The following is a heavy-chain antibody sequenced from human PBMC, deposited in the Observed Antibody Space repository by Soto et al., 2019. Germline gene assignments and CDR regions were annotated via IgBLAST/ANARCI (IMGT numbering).Heavy chain of an antibody. CDR2: ISAYNTNT. CDR3: ARDTPPTDY. CDR1: GYTFTSYH. V-gene: IGHV1-18*01. Sequence: QVQLVQSGAEVKEPGASVKVSCKTSGYTFTSYHISWVRQAPGQGLEWMGWISAYNTNTNYAQKFQGRVTMTTDTLMSKAYMELRSLRSDDTAVYYCARDTPPTDYWGQGTLVTVSS. J-gene: IGHJ4*02.